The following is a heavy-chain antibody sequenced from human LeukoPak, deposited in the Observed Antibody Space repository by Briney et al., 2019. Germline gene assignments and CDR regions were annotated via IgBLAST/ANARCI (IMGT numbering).Heavy chain of an antibody. Sequence: ASVKVSCKASGYTFSSYGISWVRQAPGQGLEWMGWINSYNGNTKYAQNLQGRVTMTTDTSTSTAYMELRSLRPDDTAVYYCARDEEVYYDFWSGYYTSDHWGQGTLVTVSS. J-gene: IGHJ4*02. V-gene: IGHV1-18*01. CDR1: GYTFSSYG. CDR3: ARDEEVYYDFWSGYYTSDH. CDR2: INSYNGNT. D-gene: IGHD3-3*01.